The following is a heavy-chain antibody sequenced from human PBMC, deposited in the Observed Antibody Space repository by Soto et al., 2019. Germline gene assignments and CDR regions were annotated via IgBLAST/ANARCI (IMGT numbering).Heavy chain of an antibody. V-gene: IGHV4-30-2*01. Sequence: TLSITCAVSCGSISMGGYSWSWIRQTPGKGLEWIGYIYHSGSTYYNPSLKSRFTISVDRSTNQFSLKLSSVTAADTAVYYCARVGCRRGNGLDYWGQGTLVTVSS. CDR3: ARVGCRRGNGLDY. CDR1: CGSISMGGYS. CDR2: IYHSGST. J-gene: IGHJ4*02. D-gene: IGHD1-1*01.